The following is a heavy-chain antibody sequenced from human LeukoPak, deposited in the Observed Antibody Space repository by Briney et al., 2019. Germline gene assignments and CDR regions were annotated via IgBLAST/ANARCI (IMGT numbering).Heavy chain of an antibody. CDR1: GGSISSYY. D-gene: IGHD3-22*01. CDR3: AREGYFDGLDV. CDR2: IYNSGST. Sequence: KSSETLSLTCIVSGGSISSYYWTWIRQPPGKGLEWIGYIYNSGSTNYNPSLKSRVTISIDTSTNQLSLKLSSVTAADTAVYYCAREGYFDGLDVWGQGTAVTVSS. V-gene: IGHV4-59*01. J-gene: IGHJ6*02.